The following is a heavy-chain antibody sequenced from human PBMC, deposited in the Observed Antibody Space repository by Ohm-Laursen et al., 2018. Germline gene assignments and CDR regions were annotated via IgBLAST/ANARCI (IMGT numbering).Heavy chain of an antibody. CDR3: ARDPTFHAFDI. D-gene: IGHD2/OR15-2a*01. V-gene: IGHV3-7*01. J-gene: IGHJ3*02. CDR1: GFTFSGYA. Sequence: SLRLSCAASGFTFSGYAMSWVRQGPEKGLEWVANIRKDGGETYYVDSVKGRFTISRDNAKNSLYLQINSLKGEDTAVYFCARDPTFHAFDIWGQGTTVTVSS. CDR2: IRKDGGET.